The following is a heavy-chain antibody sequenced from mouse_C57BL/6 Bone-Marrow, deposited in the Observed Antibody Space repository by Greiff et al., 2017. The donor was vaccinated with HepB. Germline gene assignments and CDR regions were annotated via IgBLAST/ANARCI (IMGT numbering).Heavy chain of an antibody. CDR1: GYTFTSYW. CDR2: IYPGSGST. J-gene: IGHJ2*01. Sequence: QVQLQQPGAELVKPGASVMMSCKASGYTFTSYWLTWVTQRDGQGLEWFGDIYPGSGSTNYNEKLKSKATLTVDTSSRTAYMQLSSLTSEDSAVYYCALTTDHYWGQGTTLTVSS. D-gene: IGHD1-1*01. V-gene: IGHV1-55*01. CDR3: ALTTDHY.